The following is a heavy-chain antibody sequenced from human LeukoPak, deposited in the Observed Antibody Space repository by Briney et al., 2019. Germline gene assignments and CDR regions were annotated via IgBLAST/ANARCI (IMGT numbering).Heavy chain of an antibody. J-gene: IGHJ4*02. Sequence: PGGSLRLSCAASGFTFSSYAMSWVRQAPGKGLEWVSAISGSSSYIYYADSVKGRFTISRDNAKNSLYLQMNSLRAEGTAVYYCARDATYSSSWYTIWGQGTLVTVSS. V-gene: IGHV3-21*01. CDR3: ARDATYSSSWYTI. D-gene: IGHD6-13*01. CDR1: GFTFSSYA. CDR2: ISGSSSYI.